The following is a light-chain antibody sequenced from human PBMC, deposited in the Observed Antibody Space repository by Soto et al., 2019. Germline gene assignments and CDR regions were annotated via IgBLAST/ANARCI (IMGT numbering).Light chain of an antibody. CDR3: SAWDDSLRAVV. J-gene: IGLJ2*01. Sequence: QSVLTQSPSASGTPGQRVTISCSGSTSNIGSYAVNWYQQLPGTAPTLLIFRNHQRPSAVPDRFSASKSGSSASLAISGPQSEDEADYYCSAWDDSLRAVVFGGGTKLTVL. V-gene: IGLV1-44*01. CDR1: TSNIGSYA. CDR2: RNH.